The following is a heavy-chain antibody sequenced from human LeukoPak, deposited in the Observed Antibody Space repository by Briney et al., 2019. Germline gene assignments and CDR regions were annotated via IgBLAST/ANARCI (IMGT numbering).Heavy chain of an antibody. V-gene: IGHV3-23*01. D-gene: IGHD3-10*01. CDR2: ISNTGGST. CDR3: AKRASGSGTSLYYFDY. J-gene: IGHJ4*02. Sequence: PGGSLRLSCAASGSTFSSYAMSWVRQAPGKGLEWVSVISNTGGSTFYADSVKGRFTISRDNSKNTLYLQMNSLRAEDTAVYYCAKRASGSGTSLYYFDYWGQGNLVTVSS. CDR1: GSTFSSYA.